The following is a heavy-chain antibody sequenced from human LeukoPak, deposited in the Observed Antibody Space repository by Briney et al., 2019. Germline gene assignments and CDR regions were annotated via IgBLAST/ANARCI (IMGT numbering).Heavy chain of an antibody. CDR3: AKEPLGHLYGSGSGYFDY. J-gene: IGHJ4*02. V-gene: IGHV3-23*01. CDR2: ISGSGGST. D-gene: IGHD3-10*01. CDR1: GFPFRNYA. Sequence: PGGSLRLSCAASGFPFRNYAMDWVRQAPGKGLEWVSAISGSGGSTYYADSVKGRFTISRDNSKNTLYLQMNSLRAEDTAVYYCAKEPLGHLYGSGSGYFDYWGQGTLVTVSS.